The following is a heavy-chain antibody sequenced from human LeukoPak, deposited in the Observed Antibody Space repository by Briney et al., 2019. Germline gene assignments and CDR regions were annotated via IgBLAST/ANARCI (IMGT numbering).Heavy chain of an antibody. J-gene: IGHJ3*02. CDR3: ARDARGAAAADDAFDI. D-gene: IGHD6-13*01. V-gene: IGHV6-1*01. CDR2: TYYRSTWYN. Sequence: SQTLSLTCAISGDSVSSNSVTWNWIRQSPSRGLEWLGRTYYRSTWYNDYAVSVRGRITVNPDTSKNQFSLHLNSVTPEDTAVYYCARDARGAAAADDAFDIWGQGTMVTVSS. CDR1: GDSVSSNSVT.